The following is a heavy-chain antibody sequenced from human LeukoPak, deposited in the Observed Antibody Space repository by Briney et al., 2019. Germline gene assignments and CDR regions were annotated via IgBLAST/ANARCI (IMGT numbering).Heavy chain of an antibody. J-gene: IGHJ3*02. V-gene: IGHV3-30*04. Sequence: PGGSLRLSCAASGFTFSTYTMHWVRQAPGKGLQWVALISYDGSNRYYRGSVEGRFTISRDNSKNTLYLQMDSLRAEDTAVYYCARVRDKSGYYSRDKNAFDIWGQGTKVTVSS. CDR1: GFTFSTYT. D-gene: IGHD3-22*01. CDR3: ARVRDKSGYYSRDKNAFDI. CDR2: ISYDGSNR.